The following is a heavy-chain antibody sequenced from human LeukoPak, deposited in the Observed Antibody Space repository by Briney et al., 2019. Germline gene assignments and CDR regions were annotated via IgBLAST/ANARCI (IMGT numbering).Heavy chain of an antibody. V-gene: IGHV1-2*02. CDR1: GYTFTGYY. J-gene: IGHJ6*02. D-gene: IGHD2-2*01. CDR2: INPNSGGT. CDR3: ARGGGLYCSSTSCYILYYYYGMDV. Sequence: ASVKVSCKASGYTFTGYYMHWVRQAPGQGLEWMGWINPNSGGTNYAQKFQGRVTMTRDTSISPAYMEVSRLRSDDKAVYYCARGGGLYCSSTSCYILYYYYGMDVWGQGTTVTVSS.